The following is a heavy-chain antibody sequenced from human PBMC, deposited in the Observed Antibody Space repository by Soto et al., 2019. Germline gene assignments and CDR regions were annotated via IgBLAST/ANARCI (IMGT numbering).Heavy chain of an antibody. CDR2: IIPIFGTA. D-gene: IGHD3-22*01. V-gene: IGHV1-69*01. J-gene: IGHJ3*02. CDR1: GGTFSSYA. Sequence: QVQLVQSGADVKKPGSSVKVSCKASGGTFSSYAISWVRQAPGQGLEWMGGIIPIFGTANYAQKFQGRVTITADESTSTAYMELSSLRSEDTAVYYCARDSYDSSGYYSLSDAFDIWGQGTMVTVSS. CDR3: ARDSYDSSGYYSLSDAFDI.